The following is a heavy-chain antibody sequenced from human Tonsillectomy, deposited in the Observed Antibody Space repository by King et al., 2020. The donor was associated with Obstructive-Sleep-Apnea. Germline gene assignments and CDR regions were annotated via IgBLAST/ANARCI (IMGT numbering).Heavy chain of an antibody. J-gene: IGHJ4*02. D-gene: IGHD6-19*01. Sequence: VQLVESGGGVVQPGGSLRLSCEASGFTFISYAMHWVRQAPGNGLEVVAVISYGGSNKYYAESGKGRFTISRDNSKNTLYLQMNSLRAEDTAVYYCARDALMYSSGWYFDYWGQGTLVTVSS. CDR1: GFTFISYA. V-gene: IGHV3-30*04. CDR2: ISYGGSNK. CDR3: ARDALMYSSGWYFDY.